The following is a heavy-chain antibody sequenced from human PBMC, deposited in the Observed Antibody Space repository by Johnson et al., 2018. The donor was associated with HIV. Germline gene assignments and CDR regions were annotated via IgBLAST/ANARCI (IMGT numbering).Heavy chain of an antibody. J-gene: IGHJ3*02. CDR1: GFTVSSNY. Sequence: MQLVESGGGLIQPEGSLRLSCAASGFTVSSNYMSWVRQAPGKGLEWVSVIYSGGSTYYADSVKGRFTISRDNSKNTLYLQMNSLRAEDTAVYYCARVITEGGTRWAFDIWGQGTIVTVSS. CDR3: ARVITEGGTRWAFDI. V-gene: IGHV3-53*01. CDR2: IYSGGST. D-gene: IGHD6-13*01.